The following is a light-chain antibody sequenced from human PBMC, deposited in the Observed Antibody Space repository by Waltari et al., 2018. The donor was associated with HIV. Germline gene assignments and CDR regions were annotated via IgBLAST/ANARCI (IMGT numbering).Light chain of an antibody. V-gene: IGKV3-11*01. CDR1: QSVSSY. CDR3: QHRNHWPPEYT. Sequence: EIVLTQSPATLPLSPGERAPLPCRASQSVSSYLAWYHQKPGQSPRLLIYDASNRATGIPARFSGSGSGTDFTLTISSLEPEDFAVYYCQHRNHWPPEYTFGQGTKLEIK. J-gene: IGKJ2*01. CDR2: DAS.